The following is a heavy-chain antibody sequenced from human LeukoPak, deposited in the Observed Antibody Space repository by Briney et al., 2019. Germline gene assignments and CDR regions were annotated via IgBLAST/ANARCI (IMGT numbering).Heavy chain of an antibody. CDR1: GGSFSGYY. V-gene: IGHV4-34*01. Sequence: SETLSLTCAVYGGSFSGYYWSWIRPPPGKGLEWIGSIYHSGTTYYNPSLESRVTISVHTSKNQFSLKLTSVTAADTAVYYCARDETYSSDWQPNHYYYYMDVWGKGTTVTVSS. CDR3: ARDETYSSDWQPNHYYYYMDV. D-gene: IGHD6-19*01. CDR2: IYHSGTT. J-gene: IGHJ6*03.